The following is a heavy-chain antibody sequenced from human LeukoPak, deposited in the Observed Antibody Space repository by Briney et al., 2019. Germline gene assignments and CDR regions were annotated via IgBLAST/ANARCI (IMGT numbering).Heavy chain of an antibody. Sequence: GGSLRLSCAASGFTFSSYSMNWVRQAPGKGLEWVSSISSSSSYIYYADSVKGRFTISRDNAKNTLYLQMNSLRAEDTAVYYCARVMGYYDSSGYYLYWGQGTLVTVSS. CDR1: GFTFSSYS. V-gene: IGHV3-21*01. J-gene: IGHJ4*02. D-gene: IGHD3-22*01. CDR3: ARVMGYYDSSGYYLY. CDR2: ISSSSSYI.